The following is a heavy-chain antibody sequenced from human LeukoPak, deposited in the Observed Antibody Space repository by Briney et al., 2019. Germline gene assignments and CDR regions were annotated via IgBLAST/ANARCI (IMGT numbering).Heavy chain of an antibody. CDR3: GSAFDY. V-gene: IGHV3-74*01. CDR2: INSEGTGT. J-gene: IGHJ4*02. Sequence: GGSLRLSCAVSGISLTNYWMHWVRQAPGKGLVWVSRINSEGTGTSYADSVKGRFTISRDTAKNTVLLQINSLRAEDTAVYYCGSAFDYWGQGALVTV. CDR1: GISLTNYW.